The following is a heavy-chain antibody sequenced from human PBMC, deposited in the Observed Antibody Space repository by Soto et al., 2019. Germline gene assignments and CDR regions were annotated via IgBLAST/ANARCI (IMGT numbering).Heavy chain of an antibody. J-gene: IGHJ5*02. Sequence: SETLSLTCTVSGASITTYYWSWIRQPPWKGLEWIGYISYSGSTDYNPSLKSRVTISFDASKNQISLQVRSATAADAAVYYCARDLKEYCSDGKCNWFDPWGQGTLVTVSS. CDR2: ISYSGST. CDR3: ARDLKEYCSDGKCNWFDP. CDR1: GASITTYY. D-gene: IGHD2-15*01. V-gene: IGHV4-59*01.